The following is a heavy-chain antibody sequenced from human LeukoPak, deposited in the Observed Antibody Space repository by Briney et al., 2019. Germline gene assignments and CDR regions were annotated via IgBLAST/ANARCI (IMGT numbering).Heavy chain of an antibody. D-gene: IGHD2-2*01. Sequence: ASVKVSCKASGYTFSSFGISWVRQAPGQGLEWMGWISTYNHDTKYAQKFQDTVTLTTDSSANTVYLDLRGLTSDDTAVYYCARAPASSGIDYWGQGTLVTVSS. CDR2: ISTYNHDT. J-gene: IGHJ4*02. V-gene: IGHV1-18*01. CDR1: GYTFSSFG. CDR3: ARAPASSGIDY.